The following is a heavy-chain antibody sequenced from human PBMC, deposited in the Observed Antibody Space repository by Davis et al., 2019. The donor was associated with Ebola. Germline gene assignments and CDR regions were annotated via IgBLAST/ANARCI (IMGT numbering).Heavy chain of an antibody. CDR3: ARDRFLNWFDP. CDR1: GGTFSSYA. D-gene: IGHD3-3*01. Sequence: AASVKVSCKASGGTFSSYAISWVRQAPGQGLEWMGRIIPILGIANYAQKLQGRVTMTTDTSTSTAYMELRSLRSDDTAVYYCARDRFLNWFDPWGQGTLVTVSS. J-gene: IGHJ5*02. V-gene: IGHV1-69*04. CDR2: IIPILGIA.